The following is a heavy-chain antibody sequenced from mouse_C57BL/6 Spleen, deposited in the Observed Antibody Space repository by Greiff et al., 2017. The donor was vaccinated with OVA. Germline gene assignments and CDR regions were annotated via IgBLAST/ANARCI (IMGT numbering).Heavy chain of an antibody. V-gene: IGHV1-64*01. D-gene: IGHD2-4*01. J-gene: IGHJ1*03. CDR3: ARPIYYDYDVPWYFDV. CDR1: GYTFTSYW. CDR2: IHPNSGST. Sequence: QVQLKQPGAELVKPGASVKLSCKASGYTFTSYWMHWVKQRPGQGLEWIGMIHPNSGSTNYNEKFKSKATLTVDKSSSTAYMQLSSLTSEDSAVYYCARPIYYDYDVPWYFDVWGTGTTVTVSS.